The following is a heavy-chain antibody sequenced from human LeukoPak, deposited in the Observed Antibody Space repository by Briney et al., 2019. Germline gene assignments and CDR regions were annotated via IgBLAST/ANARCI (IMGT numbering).Heavy chain of an antibody. D-gene: IGHD2-15*01. CDR3: AREGYCSSGSCPNSNRYFDS. J-gene: IGHJ4*02. Sequence: GGSLRLSCAASGFTVSDIYMSWVRQAPGKGLEWVSVIHSDDNTYYADSVKGRFTISRDNSKNTLYLQMNSLRVEDTAVYYCAREGYCSSGSCPNSNRYFDSWGQGTLVTVSS. CDR2: IHSDDNT. CDR1: GFTVSDIY. V-gene: IGHV3-66*02.